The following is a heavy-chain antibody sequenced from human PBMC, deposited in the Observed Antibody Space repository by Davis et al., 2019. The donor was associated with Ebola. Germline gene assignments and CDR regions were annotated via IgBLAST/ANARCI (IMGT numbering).Heavy chain of an antibody. J-gene: IGHJ2*01. CDR3: TRHVSGDFWYFDL. CDR1: GFTFSSYS. Sequence: PGGSLRLSCAASGFTFSSYSMNWARQAPGKGLEWVSTFGTSGDTYYADSVKGRFTISRDNSKNTVYLQMNSLRAEDTAVYYCTRHVSGDFWYFDLWGRGTLVTVSS. V-gene: IGHV3-23*01. CDR2: FGTSGDT. D-gene: IGHD4-17*01.